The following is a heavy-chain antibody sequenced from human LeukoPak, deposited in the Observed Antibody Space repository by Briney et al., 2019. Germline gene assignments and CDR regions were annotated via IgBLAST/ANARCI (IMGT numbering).Heavy chain of an antibody. CDR2: IIPIFGTA. J-gene: IGHJ1*01. Sequence: GASVKVSCKASGYTFTGYYMHWVRQAPGQGLEWMGRIIPIFGTANYAQKFQGRVTITTDESTSTAYMELSSLRSEDTAVYYCARVEMATSAEYFQHWGQGTLVTVSS. V-gene: IGHV1-69*05. CDR3: ARVEMATSAEYFQH. D-gene: IGHD5-24*01. CDR1: GYTFTGYY.